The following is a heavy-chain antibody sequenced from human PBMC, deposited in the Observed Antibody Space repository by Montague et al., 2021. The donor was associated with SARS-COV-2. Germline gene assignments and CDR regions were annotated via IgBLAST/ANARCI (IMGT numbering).Heavy chain of an antibody. D-gene: IGHD3-9*01. CDR2: SDWXXXK. CDR1: GFSLSTSGMR. Sequence: PPLVKPTQTLTLTCTLSGFSLSTSGMRASWIRQPPGKALEWLARSDWXXXKFYSTSLKTRLTISKDTSKNQVVLTMTNMDPVDTATYYCARSYYDILTNYYDAFDIWGQGTMVTVSS. V-gene: IGHV2-70*04. J-gene: IGHJ3*02. CDR3: ARSYYDILTNYYDAFDI.